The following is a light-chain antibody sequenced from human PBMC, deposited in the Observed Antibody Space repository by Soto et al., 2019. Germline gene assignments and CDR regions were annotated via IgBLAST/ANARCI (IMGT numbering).Light chain of an antibody. J-gene: IGLJ1*01. Sequence: QSALTQPASVSGSHVQSITISCTGTSSDVGGNKYVSWYQQHPGKAPKLIIYDVSNRASGVSDRFSGSKSGNTASLTISGLQAEDEADYYCSSYTSTTSSTVFGPGTKVTVL. CDR3: SSYTSTTSSTV. CDR2: DVS. CDR1: SSDVGGNKY. V-gene: IGLV2-14*01.